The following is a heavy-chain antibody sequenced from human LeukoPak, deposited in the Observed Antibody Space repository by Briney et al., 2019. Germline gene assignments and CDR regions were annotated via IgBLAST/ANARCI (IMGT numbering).Heavy chain of an antibody. CDR2: ISYDGSNK. CDR3: ARGSDWDDY. V-gene: IGHV3-30*04. Sequence: GGSLRLSCAASGFTFSSYAMHWVRQAPGKGLEWVAVISYDGSNKYYADSVKGRFTISRDNSKNTLYLQMNSLRAEDTAVYYCARGSDWDDYWGQGTLVTVSS. J-gene: IGHJ4*02. CDR1: GFTFSSYA. D-gene: IGHD1-26*01.